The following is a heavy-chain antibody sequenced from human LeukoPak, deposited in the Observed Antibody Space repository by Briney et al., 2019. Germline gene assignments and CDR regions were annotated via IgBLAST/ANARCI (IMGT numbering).Heavy chain of an antibody. CDR1: GYTFTSYG. Sequence: WASVKVSCKASGYTFTSYGISWVRQTPGQGLEWMGWISAYNGNTNYAQKLQGRVTMTTDTSTSTAYMELRSLRSDDTAVYYCASSIYDILTGLEGVYWGQGTLVTVSS. J-gene: IGHJ4*02. CDR3: ASSIYDILTGLEGVY. CDR2: ISAYNGNT. D-gene: IGHD3-9*01. V-gene: IGHV1-18*01.